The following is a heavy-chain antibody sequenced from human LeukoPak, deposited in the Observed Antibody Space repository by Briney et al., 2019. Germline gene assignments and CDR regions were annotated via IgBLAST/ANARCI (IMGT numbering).Heavy chain of an antibody. V-gene: IGHV4-59*01. CDR2: VSYSGST. CDR3: ARRGCPGGTCYLDY. Sequence: SETLSLTCTVSGGSISGSYWSWIRQSPGKGLELIGYVSYSGSTTYNPTFKGRVTISVDTPRNQFSLKLNSVTAADAAVYYCARRGCPGGTCYLDYWGQGALVTVSS. CDR1: GGSISGSY. J-gene: IGHJ4*02. D-gene: IGHD2-8*02.